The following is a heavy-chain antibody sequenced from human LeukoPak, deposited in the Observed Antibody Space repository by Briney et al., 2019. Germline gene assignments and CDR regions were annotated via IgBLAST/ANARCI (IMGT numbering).Heavy chain of an antibody. CDR3: AKDLRLWFGELTADLDY. V-gene: IGHV3-30*02. CDR2: IRYDGSNK. D-gene: IGHD3-10*01. CDR1: GFTFSSYG. J-gene: IGHJ4*02. Sequence: GGSLRLSCAASGFTFSSYGMHWVRQAPDKGLEWVAFIRYDGSNKYYADSVKGRFTISRDNSKNTLYLQMNSLRAEDTAVYYCAKDLRLWFGELTADLDYWGQGTLVTVSS.